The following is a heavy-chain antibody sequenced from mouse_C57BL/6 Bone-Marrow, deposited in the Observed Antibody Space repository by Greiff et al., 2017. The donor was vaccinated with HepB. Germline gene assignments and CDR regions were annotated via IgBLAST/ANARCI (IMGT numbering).Heavy chain of an antibody. J-gene: IGHJ3*01. CDR1: GFNIKDDY. CDR3: TPYGGYYPGGFGY. D-gene: IGHD2-3*01. V-gene: IGHV14-4*01. CDR2: IDPENGDT. Sequence: VQLQQSGAELVRPGASVKLSCTASGFNIKDDYMHWVKQRPEQGLEWIGWIDPENGDTEYASKFQGKATITADTSSNTAYLQLSSLTSEDTAVYDCTPYGGYYPGGFGYWGQGTLVTVSA.